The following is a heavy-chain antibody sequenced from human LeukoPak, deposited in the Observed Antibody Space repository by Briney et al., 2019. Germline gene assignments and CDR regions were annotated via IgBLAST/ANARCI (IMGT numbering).Heavy chain of an antibody. Sequence: GGSLRLSCAASGFTFSSYSMTWVRQAPGKGLEWVSYISSSSSTIYYADSVKGRFTISRDNAKNSLYLQMNSLRAEDTAVYYCAREADYDILTGPGDYYGMDVWGQGTTVTVSS. CDR2: ISSSSSTI. CDR3: AREADYDILTGPGDYYGMDV. D-gene: IGHD3-9*01. CDR1: GFTFSSYS. J-gene: IGHJ6*02. V-gene: IGHV3-48*01.